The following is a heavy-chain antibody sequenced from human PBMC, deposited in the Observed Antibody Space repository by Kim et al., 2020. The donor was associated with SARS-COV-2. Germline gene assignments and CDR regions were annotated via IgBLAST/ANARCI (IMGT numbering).Heavy chain of an antibody. J-gene: IGHJ4*02. CDR3: AKDYYDSSGYPGD. D-gene: IGHD3-22*01. V-gene: IGHV3-30*02. Sequence: YADSVKGRFTISRDNSKNTLYLQMNRLRAEDTAVYYCAKDYYDSSGYPGDWGQGTLVTVSS.